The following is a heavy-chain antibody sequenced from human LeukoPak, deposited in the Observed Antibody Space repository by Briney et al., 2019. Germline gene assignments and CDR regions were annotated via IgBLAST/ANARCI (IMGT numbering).Heavy chain of an antibody. CDR1: GYTFTSYA. Sequence: ASVKVSCKTSGYTFTSYAMHWVRQAPGQRLEWMGWINVGNGNTKYSQEFQGRVTITRDTSASTAYMELSSLRSEDMAVYYCAREASGGMVAPLAFDYWGQGTLVTVSS. V-gene: IGHV1-3*03. CDR2: INVGNGNT. J-gene: IGHJ4*02. D-gene: IGHD3-10*01. CDR3: AREASGGMVAPLAFDY.